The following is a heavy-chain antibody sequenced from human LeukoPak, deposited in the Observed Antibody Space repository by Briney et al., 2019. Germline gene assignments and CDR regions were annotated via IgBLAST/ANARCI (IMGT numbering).Heavy chain of an antibody. D-gene: IGHD2-2*01. CDR2: FTNSGDTV. J-gene: IGHJ6*02. CDR3: ALSSIHKDYYFGMDV. V-gene: IGHV3-48*03. Sequence: PGGPLSFSFEAPGFTFSGVAMSGPARAPGRGLRGLSYFTNSGDTVFYADSVKGRFTVSRDNAKRSLYLQIESLRDDDTAVYHCALSSIHKDYYFGMDVWGQGTTVTVSS. CDR1: GFTFSGVA.